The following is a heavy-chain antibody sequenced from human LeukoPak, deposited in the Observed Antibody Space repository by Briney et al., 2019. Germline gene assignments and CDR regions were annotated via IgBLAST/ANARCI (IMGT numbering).Heavy chain of an antibody. V-gene: IGHV3-11*01. J-gene: IGHJ4*02. D-gene: IGHD2-2*01. CDR2: ISSSGSTI. Sequence: GGSLRLSCAASGFTFSDYYMSWIRQAPGKGLEWVSYISSSGSTIYYADSVKGRFTISRDNAKNSLYLQMNSLRAEDTAVYYCARHFDPEVYCSSTSCYEDWGQGTLVTVSS. CDR1: GFTFSDYY. CDR3: ARHFDPEVYCSSTSCYED.